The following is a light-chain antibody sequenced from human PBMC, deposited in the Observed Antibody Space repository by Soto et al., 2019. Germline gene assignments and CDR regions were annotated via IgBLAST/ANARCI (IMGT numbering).Light chain of an antibody. CDR1: QSVSNN. CDR2: GAS. CDR3: QQYNNWPPYT. Sequence: EIVMTQSPATLSVSPGERATLCCRASQSVSNNLAWYQQKPGQAPRLLIYGASTRATGIPARFSGSGFGTEFTLTISSLQSEDFAVYYCQQYNNWPPYTFGQGTKLEIK. V-gene: IGKV3-15*01. J-gene: IGKJ2*01.